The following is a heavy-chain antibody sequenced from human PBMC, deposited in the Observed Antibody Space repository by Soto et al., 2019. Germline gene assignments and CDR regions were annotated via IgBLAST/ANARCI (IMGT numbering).Heavy chain of an antibody. J-gene: IGHJ5*02. D-gene: IGHD6-19*01. Sequence: QVQLQESGPGLVKPSETLSLTCTVSGGSISSYYWSWIRQPAGKGLEWIGRIYTSGSTNYNPSLKSRVTMSVDTAKDQFSLKLSSVTAAETAVYYCARVKNGSGWYGGGAPYNWFDPWGQGTLVTVSS. V-gene: IGHV4-4*07. CDR3: ARVKNGSGWYGGGAPYNWFDP. CDR2: IYTSGST. CDR1: GGSISSYY.